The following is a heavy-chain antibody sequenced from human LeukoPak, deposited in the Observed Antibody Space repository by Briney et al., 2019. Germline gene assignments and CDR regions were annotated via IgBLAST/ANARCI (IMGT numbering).Heavy chain of an antibody. J-gene: IGHJ4*02. CDR3: ARGSMVRGVTGFDY. CDR1: GGSFSGYY. D-gene: IGHD3-10*01. CDR2: INHSGST. V-gene: IGHV4-34*01. Sequence: SETLSLTCAVYGGSFSGYYWSWIRQPPGKGLEWIGEINHSGSTNYNPSLKSRVTISVDTSKNQFSLKLSSVTAADTAVYYCARGSMVRGVTGFDYWGQGTLVTVSS.